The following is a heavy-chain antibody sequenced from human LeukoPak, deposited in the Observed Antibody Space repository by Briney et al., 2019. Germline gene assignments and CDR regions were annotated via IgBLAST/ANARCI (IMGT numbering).Heavy chain of an antibody. J-gene: IGHJ4*02. Sequence: SETLSLTCAVYGGSFSGYYWSWIRQPPGKGLEWIGEINHSGSTNYNPSLKSRVTISVDTSKNQFSLKLSSVTAADTAVYYCARGRSKLKWRALNYYFDYCAKVTLITVSS. CDR2: INHSGST. V-gene: IGHV4-34*01. D-gene: IGHD2-15*01. CDR3: ARGRSKLKWRALNYYFDY. CDR1: GGSFSGYY.